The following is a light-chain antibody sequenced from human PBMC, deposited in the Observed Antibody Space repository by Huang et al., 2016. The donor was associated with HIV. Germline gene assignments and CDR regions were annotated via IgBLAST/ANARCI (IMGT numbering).Light chain of an antibody. V-gene: IGKV3-15*01. CDR3: QQYDDWPLT. J-gene: IGKJ4*01. CDR1: QSVRSI. Sequence: EIVMTQSPASLSVSPGETATLSCRASQSVRSILAWYQQKPGLAPRLLIYGASTRATGIPGRFSGSGSGTEFTLTINSLKSEDFAVYYRQQYDDWPLTFGGGTKVEMK. CDR2: GAS.